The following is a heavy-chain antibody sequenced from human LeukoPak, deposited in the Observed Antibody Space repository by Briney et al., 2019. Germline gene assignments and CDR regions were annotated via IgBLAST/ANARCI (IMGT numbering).Heavy chain of an antibody. CDR1: GSTVSSRY. Sequence: PGGSLRLSCAASGSTVSSRYMSWVRQAPGEGLEWVSVLYSGGNTYYADSVEGRFTVSRDNSMNTLYLQMNSLRAEDTAVYYCARVSHYYDSSGSGIDYWGQGTLVTVSS. CDR2: LYSGGNT. CDR3: ARVSHYYDSSGSGIDY. V-gene: IGHV3-53*01. D-gene: IGHD3-22*01. J-gene: IGHJ4*02.